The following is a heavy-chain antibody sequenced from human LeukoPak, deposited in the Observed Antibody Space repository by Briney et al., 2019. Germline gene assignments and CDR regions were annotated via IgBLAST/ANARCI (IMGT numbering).Heavy chain of an antibody. D-gene: IGHD1-26*01. CDR2: IWNDGSYE. Sequence: PGRALRLSCAASGFIFSNYGMHWVRQAPGRGLEWVAVIWNDGSYEHYTDSVKGRFTISRDNSKNTLFLQLTSLRPEDTAVYYCAKPTWGSGSFLIDFWGQGTLVTVSS. CDR3: AKPTWGSGSFLIDF. CDR1: GFIFSNYG. V-gene: IGHV3-33*06. J-gene: IGHJ4*02.